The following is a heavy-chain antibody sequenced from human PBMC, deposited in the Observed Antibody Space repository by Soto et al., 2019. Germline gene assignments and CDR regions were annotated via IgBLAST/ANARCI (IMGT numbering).Heavy chain of an antibody. CDR1: GYTFIGYY. J-gene: IGHJ4*02. CDR2: INPNSGGA. D-gene: IGHD5-12*01. V-gene: IGHV1-2*04. CDR3: ARSGGGYDLGDY. Sequence: QVQLAQSGAEVKKPGASVKVSCKASGYTFIGYYIHWVRQAPGQGLEWMGWINPNSGGAKYSQKFQAWVTMTSDTSISTAYMELSRLKSDDTAVYYCARSGGGYDLGDYWGQGTLVTVSS.